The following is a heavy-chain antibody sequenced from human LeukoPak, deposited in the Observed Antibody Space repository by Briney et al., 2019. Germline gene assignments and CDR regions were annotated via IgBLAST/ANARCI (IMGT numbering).Heavy chain of an antibody. CDR2: IIPIFGTA. CDR1: GGTFSIYA. D-gene: IGHD4-17*01. Sequence: ASVTVSYKASGGTFSIYAISWVRQAPGQGLEWMGGIIPIFGTANYAQKFQGRVTITADESTSTAYMELSRLRSEDTAVYYCARVGGGSIYGDYDYWGQGNLVTVSS. V-gene: IGHV1-69*13. CDR3: ARVGGGSIYGDYDY. J-gene: IGHJ4*02.